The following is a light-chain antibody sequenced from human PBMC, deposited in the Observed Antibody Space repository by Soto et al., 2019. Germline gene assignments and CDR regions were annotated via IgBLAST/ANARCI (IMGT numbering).Light chain of an antibody. CDR2: DAS. V-gene: IGKV3-11*01. CDR3: HCRSSWPPVLT. Sequence: TVLTQSPATLSLSPGERATLPCRASQSVKTYLAWYQQNPGQVPRLLIYDASTRAAGIPARFSGRGSGTDFTVTISILYPEDFAVYYCHCRSSWPPVLTFGGGTKVEIK. CDR1: QSVKTY. J-gene: IGKJ4*01.